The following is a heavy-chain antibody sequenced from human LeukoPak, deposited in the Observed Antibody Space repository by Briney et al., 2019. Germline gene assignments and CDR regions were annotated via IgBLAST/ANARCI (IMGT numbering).Heavy chain of an antibody. Sequence: PSETLSLTCTVSGGSISSYYWSWIRQPPGKGLEWIGSIYYSGSTYFNPSLKSRVTISVDTSKNQFSLKLNSVTAADTAVYYCARHVRKRGIAAAGSPGWFDPWGQGTLVTVSS. CDR1: GGSISSYY. D-gene: IGHD6-13*01. CDR2: IYYSGST. J-gene: IGHJ5*02. V-gene: IGHV4-59*05. CDR3: ARHVRKRGIAAAGSPGWFDP.